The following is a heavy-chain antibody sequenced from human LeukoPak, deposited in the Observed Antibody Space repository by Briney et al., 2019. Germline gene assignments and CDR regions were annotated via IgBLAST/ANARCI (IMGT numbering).Heavy chain of an antibody. V-gene: IGHV1-69*13. Sequence: ASVKVSCKASGGTFSSYAISWVRQAPGQGLEWMGGIIPIFGTANYAQKFQGRVTITADEFTSTAYMELSSLRSEDTAVYYCARDVGGSYLGGLFDYWGQGTLVTVSS. D-gene: IGHD1-26*01. J-gene: IGHJ4*02. CDR1: GGTFSSYA. CDR2: IIPIFGTA. CDR3: ARDVGGSYLGGLFDY.